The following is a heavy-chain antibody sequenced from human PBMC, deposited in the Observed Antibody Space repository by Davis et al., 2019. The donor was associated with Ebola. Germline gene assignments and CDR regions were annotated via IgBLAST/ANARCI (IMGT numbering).Heavy chain of an antibody. Sequence: PGGSLRLSCAASGFTFSDYYMSWIRQAPGKGLEWVSYISSSSSYTNYADSVKGRFTISRDNSKNTLYLQMNSLEAEDTAVYYCARGWTPVRGLSAFDIWGQGTMVTVSS. V-gene: IGHV3-11*06. J-gene: IGHJ3*02. CDR2: ISSSSSYT. D-gene: IGHD3-10*01. CDR1: GFTFSDYY. CDR3: ARGWTPVRGLSAFDI.